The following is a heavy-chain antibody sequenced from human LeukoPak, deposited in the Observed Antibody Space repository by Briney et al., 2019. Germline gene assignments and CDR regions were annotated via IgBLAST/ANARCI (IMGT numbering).Heavy chain of an antibody. CDR3: ARENFVLVVRGVIRYRKWFDP. J-gene: IGHJ5*02. V-gene: IGHV1-2*02. CDR1: GYTFTGYY. D-gene: IGHD3-10*01. CDR2: INPNSGGT. Sequence: ASVKVSCKASGYTFTGYYMHWVRQAPGQGLEWMGWINPNSGGTNYAQKFQGRVTMTRDTSISTAYMELSRLRSDDTAVYYCARENFVLVVRGVIRYRKWFDPWGQGTLVTVSS.